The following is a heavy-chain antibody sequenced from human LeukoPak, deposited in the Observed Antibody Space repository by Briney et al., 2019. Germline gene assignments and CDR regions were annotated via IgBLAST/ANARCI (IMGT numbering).Heavy chain of an antibody. CDR2: IKENGVEQ. Sequence: GGSLRLSCEASGFSFSNYWMSWVRQAPGKGPEWLAHIKENGVEQNYADSVQGRFTISRDNAKNSLYLQMNSLRAEDTAVYYCARDKGDYDTSGSLFIFGGQGTLVTVSS. CDR1: GFSFSNYW. J-gene: IGHJ4*02. D-gene: IGHD3-22*01. CDR3: ARDKGDYDTSGSLFIF. V-gene: IGHV3-7*03.